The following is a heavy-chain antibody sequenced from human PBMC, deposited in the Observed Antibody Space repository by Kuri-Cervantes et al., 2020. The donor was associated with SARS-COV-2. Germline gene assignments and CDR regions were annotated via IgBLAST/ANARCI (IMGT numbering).Heavy chain of an antibody. J-gene: IGHJ4*02. V-gene: IGHV4-34*01. CDR3: ARYSSSFFDY. CDR2: INHGGST. D-gene: IGHD6-6*01. Sequence: SETLSLTCAVYGGSFSGYYWSWIRQPPGKGLEWIGEINHGGSTNYNPSLKSRVTISVDTSKNQFSLKLSSVTAADTAVYYCARYSSSFFDYWGQGTLVTVSS. CDR1: GGSFSGYY.